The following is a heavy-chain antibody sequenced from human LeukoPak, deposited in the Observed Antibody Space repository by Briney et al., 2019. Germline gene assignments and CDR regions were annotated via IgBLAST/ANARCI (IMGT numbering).Heavy chain of an antibody. D-gene: IGHD3-9*01. J-gene: IGHJ4*02. Sequence: GGSLRLSCTASGFIVSSNYMSWVRHAPGKGLEWVSGIYSGGRTEYADSVKGRFSVSRDNSKNTVYLQMNSLRADDTALYYCTREPLTGYFGFDYWGQGTQVTVSS. CDR2: IYSGGRT. CDR3: TREPLTGYFGFDY. V-gene: IGHV3-53*01. CDR1: GFIVSSNY.